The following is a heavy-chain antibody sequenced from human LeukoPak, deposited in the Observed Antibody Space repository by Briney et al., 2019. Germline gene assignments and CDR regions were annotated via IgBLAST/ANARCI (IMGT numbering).Heavy chain of an antibody. V-gene: IGHV3-48*03. CDR3: ARAPIVVVTTGGYFDY. CDR2: ISSSGSTI. J-gene: IGHJ4*02. CDR1: GFTFSSYE. D-gene: IGHD3-22*01. Sequence: GGSLRLSCAASGFTFSSYEMNWVRQAPGKGLEWVSYISSSGSTIYYADSVKGRFTISRDNAKNSLYLQMNSLRAEDTAVYYCARAPIVVVTTGGYFDYWGQGTLVTVSS.